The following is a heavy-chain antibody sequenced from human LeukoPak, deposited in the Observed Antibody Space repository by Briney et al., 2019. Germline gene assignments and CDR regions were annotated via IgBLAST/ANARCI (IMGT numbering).Heavy chain of an antibody. CDR2: INPNSGGT. Sequence: ASVKVSCKASGYTFTGYYLHWVRQAPGQGLEWMGWINPNSGGTHYAQKFQGRVTMTRDTSISTGYMELSRLRSDDTAVYYCARDGDIDYGGNLPQDYWGQGTLVTVSS. CDR1: GYTFTGYY. CDR3: ARDGDIDYGGNLPQDY. D-gene: IGHD4-23*01. V-gene: IGHV1-2*02. J-gene: IGHJ4*02.